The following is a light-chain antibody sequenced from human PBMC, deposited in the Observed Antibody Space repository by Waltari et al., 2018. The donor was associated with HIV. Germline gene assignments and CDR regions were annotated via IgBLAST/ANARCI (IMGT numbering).Light chain of an antibody. V-gene: IGLV3-25*03. Sequence: SYDLPQPPSVSVSPGQTARIAYSGDELPKHYSYSYKQRPGQAPVLLIYKDNERPSGIPERFSGSSSGTTVTLTITGVQADDEADYWCQSADSSGAWVFGGGTKLTVL. CDR2: KDN. J-gene: IGLJ3*02. CDR3: QSADSSGAWV. CDR1: ELPKHY.